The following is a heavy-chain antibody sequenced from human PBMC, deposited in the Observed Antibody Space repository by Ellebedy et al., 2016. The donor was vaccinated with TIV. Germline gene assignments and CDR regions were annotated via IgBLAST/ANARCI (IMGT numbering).Heavy chain of an antibody. Sequence: GESLKISCAASGFTVSSNYMSWVRQAPGKGLEWVSVIYSGGSTYYADSVKGRFTISRDNSKNTLHLQMNSLRAEDTAVYYCAQVAEDYDILTGYDYWGQGTLVTVSS. V-gene: IGHV3-53*01. CDR2: IYSGGST. D-gene: IGHD3-9*01. CDR3: AQVAEDYDILTGYDY. J-gene: IGHJ4*02. CDR1: GFTVSSNY.